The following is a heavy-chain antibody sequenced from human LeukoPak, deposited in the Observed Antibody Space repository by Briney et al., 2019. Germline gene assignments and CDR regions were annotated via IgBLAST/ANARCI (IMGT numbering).Heavy chain of an antibody. CDR3: ARVLTSYCSGGSCYSAGY. Sequence: ASVKVSCKASGYTFTSYDINWVRPATGQGLEWMGWMNPNSGNTGYAQKFQGRVTMTMNTSISTAYMELSSLRSEDTAVYYCARVLTSYCSGGSCYSAGYWGQGTLVTVSS. J-gene: IGHJ4*02. D-gene: IGHD2-15*01. CDR1: GYTFTSYD. CDR2: MNPNSGNT. V-gene: IGHV1-8*01.